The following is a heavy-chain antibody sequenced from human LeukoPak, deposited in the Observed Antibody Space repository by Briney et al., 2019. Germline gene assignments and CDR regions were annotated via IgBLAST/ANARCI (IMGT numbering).Heavy chain of an antibody. CDR1: GYRFTSYW. D-gene: IGHD2-2*01. J-gene: IGHJ5*01. CDR3: ARLRGRGCGSTSCYANWFDS. Sequence: GESLKISCKGSGYRFTSYWIGWVRQMPGKGLEWMGIIYPSDSDTRYSPSFQGQVTVSADKSINTAYLKWNSLKASDTAMYYCARLRGRGCGSTSCYANWFDSWGQGTLVTVSS. V-gene: IGHV5-51*01. CDR2: IYPSDSDT.